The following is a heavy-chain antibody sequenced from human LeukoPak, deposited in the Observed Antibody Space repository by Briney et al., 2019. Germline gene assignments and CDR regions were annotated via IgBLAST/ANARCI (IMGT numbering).Heavy chain of an antibody. Sequence: SETLSLTCTVSGGSISSYYWSWIRQPPGKGLEWIGYIYYSGSTNYNPSLKSRVTISVDTSRNQFSLKLSSVTAADTAVYYCARVRSAAGIDYWGQGTLVTVSS. V-gene: IGHV4-59*01. D-gene: IGHD6-13*01. J-gene: IGHJ4*02. CDR1: GGSISSYY. CDR2: IYYSGST. CDR3: ARVRSAAGIDY.